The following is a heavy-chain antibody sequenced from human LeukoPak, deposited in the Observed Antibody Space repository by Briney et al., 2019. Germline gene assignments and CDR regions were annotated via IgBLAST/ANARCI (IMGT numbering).Heavy chain of an antibody. CDR2: ISWSSGNV. CDR3: AKDIRAVALVAFDI. V-gene: IGHV3-9*01. J-gene: IGHJ3*02. CDR1: GFTFDDYA. D-gene: IGHD2-15*01. Sequence: GGSLRLSCAASGFTFDDYAMHWVRQAPGKGLEWVSGISWSSGNVGYADSVKGRFTISRDNAKNSLYLHMNSLRTEDTALYYCAKDIRAVALVAFDIWGQGTMVTVSS.